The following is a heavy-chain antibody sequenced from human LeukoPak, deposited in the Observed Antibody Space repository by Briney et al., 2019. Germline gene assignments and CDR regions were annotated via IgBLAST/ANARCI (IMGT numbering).Heavy chain of an antibody. J-gene: IGHJ4*02. Sequence: ASVKVSCKVSGYTLTELSMHWVRQAPGKGLEWMGGFDPEDGETIYAQKFQGRVTMTEDTSTDTACMELSSLRSEDTAVYYCATDLPVGATTSPFDYWGQGTLVTVSS. V-gene: IGHV1-24*01. CDR1: GYTLTELS. CDR2: FDPEDGET. CDR3: ATDLPVGATTSPFDY. D-gene: IGHD1-26*01.